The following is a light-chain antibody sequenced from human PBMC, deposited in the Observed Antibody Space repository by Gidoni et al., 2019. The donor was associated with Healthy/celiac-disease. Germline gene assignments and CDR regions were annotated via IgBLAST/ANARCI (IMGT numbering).Light chain of an antibody. V-gene: IGKV1-39*01. CDR1: QSIRSY. CDR2: AAS. CDR3: QQSYSTPPLT. Sequence: DIQMAQFPSSLSASVGDRVTITCRAGQSIRSYLNWYQKKPGKAPKLLIYAASSLQSGVPSRFSGSGSGTDFTLTISSLQPEDFATYYCQQSYSTPPLTFGQGTRLEIK. J-gene: IGKJ5*01.